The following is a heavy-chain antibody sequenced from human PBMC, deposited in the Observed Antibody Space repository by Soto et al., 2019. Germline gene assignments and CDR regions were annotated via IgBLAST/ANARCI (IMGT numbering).Heavy chain of an antibody. CDR2: IKQDGSEK. Sequence: GGALRLSCAASGFTFSSYWMSWVRQAPGKGLEWVANIKQDGSEKYYVDSVKGRFTISRDNAKNSLYLQMNSLRAEDTAVYYCAREGLGYICYYYYIDVWGKGTTVTVSS. J-gene: IGHJ6*03. D-gene: IGHD6-13*01. CDR3: AREGLGYICYYYYIDV. CDR1: GFTFSSYW. V-gene: IGHV3-7*01.